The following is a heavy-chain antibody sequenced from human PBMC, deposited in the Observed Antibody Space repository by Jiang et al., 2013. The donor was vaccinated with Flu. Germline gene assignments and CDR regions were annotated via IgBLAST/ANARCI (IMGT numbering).Heavy chain of an antibody. D-gene: IGHD2-2*03. CDR2: ISGSGGST. V-gene: IGHV3-23*01. Sequence: QLLESGGGLVQPGGSLRLSCAASGFTFSNYAMSWVRQAPGKGLEWVSAISGSGGSTYYADSVKGRFTISRDNSKNTLYLQMNSLRAEDTAVYYCAKGPYPLDSGSHPGGYYFDYWGQGTLVTVSS. CDR1: GFTFSNYA. J-gene: IGHJ4*02. CDR3: AKGPYPLDSGSHPGGYYFDY.